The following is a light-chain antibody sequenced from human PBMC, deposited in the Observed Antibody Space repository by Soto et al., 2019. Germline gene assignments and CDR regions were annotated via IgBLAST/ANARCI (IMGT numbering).Light chain of an antibody. J-gene: IGKJ1*01. Sequence: EIVMTQSPVTLSVSPGERATLSCRASQSVSTNLAWYQQKPGQAPRVLIYGASTRATNIPARFSGSGSGTDLTLTISRLEPEDCEVYDCQQYGSSPQTFGQGTKVDIK. CDR2: GAS. CDR1: QSVSTN. V-gene: IGKV3-20*01. CDR3: QQYGSSPQT.